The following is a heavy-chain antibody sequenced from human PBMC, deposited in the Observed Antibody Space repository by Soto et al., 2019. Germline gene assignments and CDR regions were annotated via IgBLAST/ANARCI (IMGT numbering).Heavy chain of an antibody. CDR3: ARALYRDQLVPRPIRFYVMDV. CDR2: ISYSGST. CDR1: GGSISSGDYY. J-gene: IGHJ6*02. Sequence: PSETLSLTCTVSGGSISSGDYYWSWIRQPPGTGLEWIGYISYSGSTFYSPSLESRLTMSLDTSKNQFSVRLSSVTAADTAVYYCARALYRDQLVPRPIRFYVMDVWGQGTTVSFSS. D-gene: IGHD6-6*01. V-gene: IGHV4-30-4*01.